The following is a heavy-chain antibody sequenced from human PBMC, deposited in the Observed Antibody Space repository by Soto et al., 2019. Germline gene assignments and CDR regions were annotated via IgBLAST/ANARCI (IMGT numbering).Heavy chain of an antibody. J-gene: IGHJ4*02. CDR1: GFTFNDAW. CDR2: ISSSSSYI. CDR3: ARGSWYSNNYFDY. Sequence: GGSLRLSCAASGFTFNDAWLSWVRQAPGKGLEWVSSISSSSSYIYYADSVKGRFTISRDNAKNSLYLQMNSLRAEDTAVYYCARGSWYSNNYFDYWGQGTLVTVSS. V-gene: IGHV3-21*01. D-gene: IGHD6-13*01.